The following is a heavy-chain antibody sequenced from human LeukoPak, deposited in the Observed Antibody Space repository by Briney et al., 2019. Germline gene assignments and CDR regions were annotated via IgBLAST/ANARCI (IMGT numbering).Heavy chain of an antibody. CDR2: IYYSGSN. Sequence: SETLSLTCTVSGGSISSYYWSWIRQPPGKGLEWIGYIYYSGSNNYNPSLKSRVTISVDTSKNQFSLKLSSVTAADTAVYYCARHSRAATTSPDAFDIWGQGTMVTVSS. D-gene: IGHD1-26*01. V-gene: IGHV4-59*08. CDR3: ARHSRAATTSPDAFDI. J-gene: IGHJ3*02. CDR1: GGSISSYY.